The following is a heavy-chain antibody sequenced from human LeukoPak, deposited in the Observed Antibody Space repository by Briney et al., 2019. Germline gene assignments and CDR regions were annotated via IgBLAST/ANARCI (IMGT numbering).Heavy chain of an antibody. CDR3: ARPGGSPGGGSNYYYYMDV. D-gene: IGHD4-23*01. CDR1: GYTFTDYY. V-gene: IGHV1-2*02. CDR2: INPNSGGT. J-gene: IGHJ6*03. Sequence: ASVKVSCKASGYTFTDYYMYWVRQAPGQGLEWMGWINPNSGGTNYAQKFQGRVTMTRDTSISTAYMELSSLRSEDTAVYYCARPGGSPGGGSNYYYYMDVWGKGTTVTVSS.